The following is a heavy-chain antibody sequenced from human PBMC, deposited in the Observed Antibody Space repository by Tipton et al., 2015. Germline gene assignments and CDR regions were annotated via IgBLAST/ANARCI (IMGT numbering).Heavy chain of an antibody. D-gene: IGHD3-9*01. CDR3: ARGGHLTGHYQALDS. V-gene: IGHV1-69*01. CDR1: GGTFNIYA. Sequence: QLVQSGPEVKKPGSSVKVSCKTSGGTFNIYAISWVRQAPGQGLEWMGGIIPIFGASKYAQKFQGRVSITADESTDTAYMELSSLRSEDTAVYYCARGGHLTGHYQALDSWGQGTLVTVSS. J-gene: IGHJ4*02. CDR2: IIPIFGAS.